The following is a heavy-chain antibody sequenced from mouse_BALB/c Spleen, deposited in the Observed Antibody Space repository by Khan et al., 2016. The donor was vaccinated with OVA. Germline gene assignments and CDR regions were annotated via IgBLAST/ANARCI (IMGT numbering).Heavy chain of an antibody. V-gene: IGHV1-7*01. D-gene: IGHD1-1*01. CDR2: INPSTDYT. Sequence: QVQLNQSGAELAKPGASVKMSCKASGYTFTSYWMHWVKQRPGQGLEWIGYINPSTDYTEYNQKFKDKATLTVDKSSSTAYMQLTSLTSEDSAVYCGGYDGRSSGWFTYWGQGTLVTVSA. CDR3: GYDGRSSGWFTY. J-gene: IGHJ3*01. CDR1: GYTFTSYW.